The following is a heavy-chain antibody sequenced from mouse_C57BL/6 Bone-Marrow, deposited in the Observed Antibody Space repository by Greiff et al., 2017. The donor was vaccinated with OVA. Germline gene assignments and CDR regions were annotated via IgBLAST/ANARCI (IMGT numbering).Heavy chain of an antibody. CDR3: ASPITTVVPYAMDY. D-gene: IGHD1-1*01. CDR1: EYEFPSHD. V-gene: IGHV5-2*01. Sequence: DVMLVESGGGLVQPGESLKLSCESNEYEFPSHDMSWVRKTPEKRLELVAAINSDGGSTYYPDTMERRFIISRDNTKKTLYLQMSSLRSEDTALYYCASPITTVVPYAMDYWGQGTSVTVSS. CDR2: INSDGGST. J-gene: IGHJ4*01.